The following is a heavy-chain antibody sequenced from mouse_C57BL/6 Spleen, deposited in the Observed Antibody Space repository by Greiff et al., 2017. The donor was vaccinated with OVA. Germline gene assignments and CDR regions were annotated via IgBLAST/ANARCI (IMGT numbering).Heavy chain of an antibody. CDR2: ISSGSSTI. Sequence: EVHLVESGGGLVKPGGSLKLSCAASGFTFSDYGMHWVRQAPEKGLEWVAYISSGSSTIYYADTVKGRFTISRDNAKNTLFLQMTSLRSEDTAMYYCARTTVVATPYFDVWGTGTTVTVSS. CDR1: GFTFSDYG. V-gene: IGHV5-17*01. CDR3: ARTTVVATPYFDV. J-gene: IGHJ1*03. D-gene: IGHD1-1*01.